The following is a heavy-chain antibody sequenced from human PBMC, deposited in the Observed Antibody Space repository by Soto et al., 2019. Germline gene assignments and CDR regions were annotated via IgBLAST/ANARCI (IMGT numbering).Heavy chain of an antibody. CDR1: GFTFSSYG. CDR3: ARERALTDTAMATGAFDI. CDR2: IWYDGSNN. V-gene: IGHV3-33*01. J-gene: IGHJ3*02. Sequence: GGSLRLSCAASGFTFSSYGMHWVRQAPGKGQERVAVIWYDGSNNYYADSVKGRFTISRDNSKNTLYLQMNSLRAEGTAVYYCARERALTDTAMATGAFDIWGQGTMVTVSS. D-gene: IGHD5-18*01.